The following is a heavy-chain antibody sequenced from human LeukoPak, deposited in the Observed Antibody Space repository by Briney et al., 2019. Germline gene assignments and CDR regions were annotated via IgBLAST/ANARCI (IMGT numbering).Heavy chain of an antibody. Sequence: ASVKVSCKASGYTFTSYDINWVRQATGQGLEWMGWMNPNSGNTGYAQKFQGRVTMTRNTSISTAYMELRSLRSDDTAVYYCARAGDIVVVPAAIVVTGTTDAFDIWGQGTMVTVSS. CDR1: GYTFTSYD. V-gene: IGHV1-8*01. CDR3: ARAGDIVVVPAAIVVTGTTDAFDI. CDR2: MNPNSGNT. D-gene: IGHD2-2*02. J-gene: IGHJ3*02.